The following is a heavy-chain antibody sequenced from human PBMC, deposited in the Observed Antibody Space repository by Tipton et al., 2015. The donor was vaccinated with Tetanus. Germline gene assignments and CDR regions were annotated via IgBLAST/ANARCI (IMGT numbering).Heavy chain of an antibody. J-gene: IGHJ2*01. D-gene: IGHD1-1*01. Sequence: LRLSCTVSGGSISSGAYYWSWIRQHPEKGLEWIGYIYYSGSTFYNPSLKSRVTISVDTSKNQFSLKLSSVTAADTAVYYCARTQPIGWYFDLWGRGTLLTVSS. CDR2: IYYSGST. V-gene: IGHV4-31*02. CDR1: GGSISSGAYY. CDR3: ARTQPIGWYFDL.